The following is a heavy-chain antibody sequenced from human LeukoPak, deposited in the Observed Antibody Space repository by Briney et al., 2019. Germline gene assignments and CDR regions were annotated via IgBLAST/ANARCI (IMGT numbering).Heavy chain of an antibody. D-gene: IGHD2-21*01. Sequence: SVKVSCKASGFTFTSSAVQWVRQARGQRLEWIGWIVVGSGNTNYAQNLQGRVTMTSDTSTSTAYMELRSLRSDDTAVYYCARGGGGGTYYYFGMDVWGQGTTVTVSS. V-gene: IGHV1-58*01. J-gene: IGHJ6*02. CDR1: GFTFTSSA. CDR2: IVVGSGNT. CDR3: ARGGGGGTYYYFGMDV.